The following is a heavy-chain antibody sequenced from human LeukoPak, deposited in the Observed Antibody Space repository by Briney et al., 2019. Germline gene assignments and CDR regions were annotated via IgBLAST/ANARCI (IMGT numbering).Heavy chain of an antibody. J-gene: IGHJ4*02. CDR1: GGSISSNNW. V-gene: IGHV4-4*02. CDR2: IYPSGST. D-gene: IGHD2-8*01. Sequence: SETLSLTCAVSGGSISSNNWWGWVRQPPGKGLEWIGEIYPSGSTNYNPSLKSRVTISVDKSKNQFSLKLSSVTAADTAVYYCARQGCTNGVCYVADYWGQGTLVTVSS. CDR3: ARQGCTNGVCYVADY.